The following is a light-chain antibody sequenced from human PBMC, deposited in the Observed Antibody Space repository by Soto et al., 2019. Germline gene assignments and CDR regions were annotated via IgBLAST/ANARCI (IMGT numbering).Light chain of an antibody. CDR3: QQYGSSPIT. J-gene: IGKJ3*01. CDR2: GAS. Sequence: EIVFTPARGTLFLNTGERATLSCRASHSVSSSYLAWYQQKPGQAPRLLIYGASSRATGIPDRFSGSGSGTDFTLTISRLEPEDFAVYYCQQYGSSPITFGPGTKVDIK. CDR1: HSVSSSY. V-gene: IGKV3-20*01.